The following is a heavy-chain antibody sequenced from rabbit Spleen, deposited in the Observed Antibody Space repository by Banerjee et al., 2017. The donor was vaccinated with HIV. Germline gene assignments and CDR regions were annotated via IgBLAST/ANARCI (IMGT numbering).Heavy chain of an antibody. J-gene: IGHJ3*01. Sequence: QQQLEESGGGLVKPGGTLTLTCTASRFSFSTSYWICWVRQAPGKGLEWIACIYAGSSGTTYYASWAKGRFTISITSSTTVTLQMTSLTAADTATYFCAKSDAAGSWSLDLWGQGTLVTVS. D-gene: IGHD4-2*01. V-gene: IGHV1S45*01. CDR1: RFSFSTSYW. CDR3: AKSDAAGSWSLDL. CDR2: IYAGSSGTT.